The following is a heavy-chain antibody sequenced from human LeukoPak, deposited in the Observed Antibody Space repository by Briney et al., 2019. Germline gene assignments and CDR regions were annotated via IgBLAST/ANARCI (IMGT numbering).Heavy chain of an antibody. CDR3: ASEEVMITFGGVIGRRYYFDY. Sequence: SETLSLTCAVYGGSFSGYYWSWIRQPPGKGLEWIGEINHSGSTNYNPSLKSQVTISVDTSKNQFSLKLSSVTAADTAVYYCASEEVMITFGGVIGRRYYFDYWGPGTLVTVSS. CDR1: GGSFSGYY. D-gene: IGHD3-16*02. V-gene: IGHV4-34*01. CDR2: INHSGST. J-gene: IGHJ4*02.